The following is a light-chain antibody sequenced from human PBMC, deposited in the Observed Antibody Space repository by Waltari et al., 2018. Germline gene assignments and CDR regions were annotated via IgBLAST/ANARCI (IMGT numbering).Light chain of an antibody. V-gene: IGKV1-5*03. CDR2: MAS. Sequence: DIQMTQSPSTLSASVGDRVTISCRASQSVGTWLAWYQQKPGKAPKLLIYMASSLESGVPSRFSSSGSGTEFTLTISSLQPDDFATYSCQQYSSFSTFGQGTK. CDR3: QQYSSFST. CDR1: QSVGTW. J-gene: IGKJ2*01.